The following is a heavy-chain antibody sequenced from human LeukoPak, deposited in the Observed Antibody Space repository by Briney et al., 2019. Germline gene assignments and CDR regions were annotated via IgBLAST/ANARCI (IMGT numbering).Heavy chain of an antibody. CDR3: AKALVGEGYYFDY. D-gene: IGHD3-10*01. J-gene: IGHJ4*02. Sequence: GGSLRLSCAASGFTFSTYAMSWVRQPPGKGLEWVSGISGSGGSTYYADSVKGRFTISRDNSKKTLYLQLNSLRPEDTAVYYCAKALVGEGYYFDYWGQRTLVTVSS. CDR1: GFTFSTYA. CDR2: ISGSGGST. V-gene: IGHV3-23*01.